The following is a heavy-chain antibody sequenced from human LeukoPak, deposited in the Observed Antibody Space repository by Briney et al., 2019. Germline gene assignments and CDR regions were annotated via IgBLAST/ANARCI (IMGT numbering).Heavy chain of an antibody. D-gene: IGHD6-19*01. CDR2: LYWNDNK. CDR3: AHDSVGWDGFDY. Sequence: ESGPTLVKPTQTLTLTCSFSGFSLSTSGVGVAWIRQPQGKALECLALLYWNDNKHYSPTPKSTPTTTKDTSKNQAVLTMTNMDPVDTGTYYRAHDSVGWDGFDYWGQGILVTVSS. J-gene: IGHJ4*02. CDR1: GFSLSTSGVG. V-gene: IGHV2-5*01.